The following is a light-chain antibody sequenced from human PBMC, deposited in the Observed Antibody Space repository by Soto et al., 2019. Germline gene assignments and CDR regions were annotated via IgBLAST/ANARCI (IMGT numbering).Light chain of an antibody. Sequence: QSVLTQPASVSGSPGQSITISCTGTSSDIGGYDYVSWYQQRPGKAPKLMIYEVRYRPSGVSDRFSGSKSGNTASLTISGLQTEDEADYYCCSCAGSRTDVFGPGTKVTVL. V-gene: IGLV2-14*01. J-gene: IGLJ1*01. CDR1: SSDIGGYDY. CDR2: EVR. CDR3: CSCAGSRTDV.